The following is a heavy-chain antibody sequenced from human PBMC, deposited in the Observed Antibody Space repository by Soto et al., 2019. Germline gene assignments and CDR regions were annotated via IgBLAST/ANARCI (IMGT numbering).Heavy chain of an antibody. CDR3: ARRDGSATHYFDY. D-gene: IGHD3-10*01. CDR1: GGSISSSSYY. CDR2: IYYSGST. Sequence: QLQLQESGPGLVKPSETLSLTCTVSGGSISSSSYYWGWIRQPPGKGLEWIGSIYYSGSTYYNPSLKRRVTISVDTSKNQFSLKLSSVTAADTAVYYCARRDGSATHYFDYWGQGTLVTVSS. J-gene: IGHJ4*02. V-gene: IGHV4-39*01.